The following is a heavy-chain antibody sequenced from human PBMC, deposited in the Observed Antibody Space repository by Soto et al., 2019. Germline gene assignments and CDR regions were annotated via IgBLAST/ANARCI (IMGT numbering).Heavy chain of an antibody. CDR2: ISWNSGSI. V-gene: IGHV3-9*01. Sequence: PGGSLRLSCAASGFTFDDYAMHWVRQAPGKGLEWVSGISWNSGSIGYADSVKGRFTISRDNAKNSLYLQMNSLRAEDTALYYCAKDIRGPGLSDYLLDYWGQGTQVTVSS. CDR1: GFTFDDYA. CDR3: AKDIRGPGLSDYLLDY. J-gene: IGHJ4*02. D-gene: IGHD4-17*01.